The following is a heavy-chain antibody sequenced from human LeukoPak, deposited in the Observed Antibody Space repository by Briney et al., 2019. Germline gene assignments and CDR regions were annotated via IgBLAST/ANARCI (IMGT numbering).Heavy chain of an antibody. CDR3: ARSDKCTTCSIDY. D-gene: IGHD2-2*01. V-gene: IGHV1-2*02. J-gene: IGHJ4*02. CDR2: INPNSGGT. CDR1: GYTFTGYY. Sequence: GASVKVSCKASGYTFTGYYMHWVRQAPGQGLEWMGWINPNSGGTNYAQKFQGRVTMTRDTSISTAYMELSRLRSDDTAVYFCARSDKCTTCSIDYWGQGTLVIVSS.